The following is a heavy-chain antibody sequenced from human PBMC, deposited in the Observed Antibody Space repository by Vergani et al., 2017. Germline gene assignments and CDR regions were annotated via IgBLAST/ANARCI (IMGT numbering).Heavy chain of an antibody. CDR2: INHSGST. CDR1: GGSFSGYY. Sequence: QVQLQQWGAGLLKPSETLSLTCAVYGGSFSGYYWSWIRQPPGKGLEWIGEINHSGSTNYNPSLKSRVTISVDTSKNQFSLKLSSVTAADTAVYYCARDRGKQQLVRLRYFDYWGQGTLVTVSS. D-gene: IGHD6-13*01. CDR3: ARDRGKQQLVRLRYFDY. J-gene: IGHJ4*02. V-gene: IGHV4-34*01.